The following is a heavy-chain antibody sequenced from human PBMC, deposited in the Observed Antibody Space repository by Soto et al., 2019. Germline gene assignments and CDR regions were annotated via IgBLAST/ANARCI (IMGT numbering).Heavy chain of an antibody. V-gene: IGHV3-23*01. D-gene: IGHD3-22*01. J-gene: IGHJ4*02. CDR1: GFTFSSYA. Sequence: EVQLLESGGGLVQPGGSLRLSCATSGFTFSSYAMSWVRQAPGKGLEWVSSISGTGGTTYYPYPVKGRLTISRDNSKNPLYLQMNSLRAEDTAVYYCAKDGYDSIGYYGGPDSWGRGTLVTVSS. CDR3: AKDGYDSIGYYGGPDS. CDR2: ISGTGGTT.